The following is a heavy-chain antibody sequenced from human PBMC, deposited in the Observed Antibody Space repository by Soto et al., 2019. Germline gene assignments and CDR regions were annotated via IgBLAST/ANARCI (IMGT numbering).Heavy chain of an antibody. D-gene: IGHD2-2*03. CDR3: ARHLVVGYYYYYYGMDV. CDR1: GYSFTSYW. J-gene: IGHJ6*02. V-gene: IGHV5-10-1*01. Sequence: GESLKISCKGSGYSFTSYWSSWVRQMPGKGLEWMGRIDPSDSYTNYSPSFQGHVTISADKSISTAYLQWSSLKASDTATYYCARHLVVGYYYYYYGMDVWGQGTTVTVSS. CDR2: IDPSDSYT.